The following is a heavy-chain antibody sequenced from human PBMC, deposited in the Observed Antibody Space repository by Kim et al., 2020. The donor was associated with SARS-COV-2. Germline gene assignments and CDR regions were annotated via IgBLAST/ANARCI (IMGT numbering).Heavy chain of an antibody. Sequence: GGSLRLSCAASGFTFSSYGMHWVRQAPGKGLQWVAVISYDGSNKYYADSVKGRFTISRDNSKNTLYLQMNSLRAEDTAVYYCAKETHSSSWYDDYYYYYGMDVWGQGTTVTVSS. CDR1: GFTFSSYG. CDR3: AKETHSSSWYDDYYYYYGMDV. D-gene: IGHD6-13*01. CDR2: ISYDGSNK. J-gene: IGHJ6*02. V-gene: IGHV3-30*18.